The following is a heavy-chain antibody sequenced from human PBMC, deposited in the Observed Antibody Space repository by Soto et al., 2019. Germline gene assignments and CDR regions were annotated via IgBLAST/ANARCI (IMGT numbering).Heavy chain of an antibody. CDR1: GGSISSYY. CDR2: IYYSGST. J-gene: IGHJ5*02. CDR3: ARDQNSSGYYYP. V-gene: IGHV4-59*01. Sequence: SETLSLTCNVCGGSISSYYWSWIRQPPGKGLEWIGYIYYSGSTNYNPSLKSRVTISVDTSKNQFSLKLSSVTAADTAVYYCARDQNSSGYYYPWGQGTLVTVSS. D-gene: IGHD3-22*01.